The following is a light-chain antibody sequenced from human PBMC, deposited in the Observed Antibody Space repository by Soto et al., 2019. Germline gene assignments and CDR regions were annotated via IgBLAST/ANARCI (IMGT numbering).Light chain of an antibody. CDR3: QQYNYWRT. Sequence: EIVMTQSPATLSVSPGERATLSCRASQSVSSNLAWYQQKPGQAPRLLIYGASTRATGIPARFSGSGSGTEFTLTISSLQSEDFAVYYCQQYNYWRTFCQGTKVEVK. J-gene: IGKJ1*01. V-gene: IGKV3-15*01. CDR2: GAS. CDR1: QSVSSN.